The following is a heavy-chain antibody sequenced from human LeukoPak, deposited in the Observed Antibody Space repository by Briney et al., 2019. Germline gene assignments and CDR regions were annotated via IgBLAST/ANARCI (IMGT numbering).Heavy chain of an antibody. CDR3: ASPLDYSSPRY. Sequence: GGSLRLSCTASGFTFSNFSMNWVRQAPGKGLEWVSSVTSRSSFMYSADSVKGRFTTSRDNAKSSLYLQMNSLRAEDTAVYYCASPLDYSSPRYWGQGTLVTVSS. V-gene: IGHV3-21*01. CDR1: GFTFSNFS. CDR2: VTSRSSFM. J-gene: IGHJ4*02. D-gene: IGHD6-19*01.